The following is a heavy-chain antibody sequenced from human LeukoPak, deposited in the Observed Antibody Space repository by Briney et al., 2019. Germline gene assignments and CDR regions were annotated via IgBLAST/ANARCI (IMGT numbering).Heavy chain of an antibody. J-gene: IGHJ5*02. CDR1: GFTFDYLA. CDR2: ISRSSTAR. D-gene: IGHD5-24*01. V-gene: IGHV3-48*01. CDR3: ARDGYNWADL. Sequence: GGSLRLSCAASGFTFDYLAMSWVRQTPWKGLDWIAYISRSSTARQYAHSVKGRLTISRDNGENSLFLQMNSLRVEDTALYYCARDGYNWADLWGQGTLVTVSS.